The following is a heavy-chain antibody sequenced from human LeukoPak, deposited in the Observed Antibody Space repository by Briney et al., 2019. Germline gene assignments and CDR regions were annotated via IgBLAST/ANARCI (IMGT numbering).Heavy chain of an antibody. CDR3: ARRDYYDSSGYYGY. J-gene: IGHJ4*02. D-gene: IGHD3-22*01. V-gene: IGHV1-69*04. Sequence: ASVKVSCKASGGTFSSYAISWVRQAPGQGLEWMGRIIPILGIANYAQKFQGRVTITADKSTSTAYMELSSLRSEDTAVYYCARRDYYDSSGYYGYWGQGTLVTVSS. CDR1: GGTFSSYA. CDR2: IIPILGIA.